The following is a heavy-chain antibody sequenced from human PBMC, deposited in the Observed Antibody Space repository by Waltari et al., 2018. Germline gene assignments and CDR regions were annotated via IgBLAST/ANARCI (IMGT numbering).Heavy chain of an antibody. CDR1: GGSISSYY. D-gene: IGHD3-10*01. J-gene: IGHJ4*02. Sequence: QVQLQASGPGLVKPSETLSLTCTVSGGSISSYYWSWIRQPPGKGLEWIGYIYYSGSTNYNPSLKSRVTISVDTSKNQFSLKLSSVTAADTAVYYCARVHGEGIDYWGQGTLVTVSS. CDR3: ARVHGEGIDY. V-gene: IGHV4-59*01. CDR2: IYYSGST.